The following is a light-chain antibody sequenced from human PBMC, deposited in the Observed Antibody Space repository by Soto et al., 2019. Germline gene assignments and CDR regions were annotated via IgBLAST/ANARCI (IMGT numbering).Light chain of an antibody. CDR3: QQYGSSPYT. V-gene: IGKV3-20*01. CDR1: QSVGYS. CDR2: DAS. Sequence: ENVLTQSPGTLSLSPGARATLSCRASQSVGYSLAWYQQRPGQAPTLLISDASTRAPGIPDRFSGSGSGTDFTLTISRLQPEDYALYYCQQYGSSPYTFAQGTKLEI. J-gene: IGKJ2*01.